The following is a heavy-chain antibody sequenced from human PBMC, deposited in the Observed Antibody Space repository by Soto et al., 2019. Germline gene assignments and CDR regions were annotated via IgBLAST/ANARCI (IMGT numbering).Heavy chain of an antibody. CDR1: GFTFTRYS. CDR3: ARESEDLTSNFDY. CDR2: ISSTTNYI. Sequence: PGGSLRLSCAASGFTFTRYSMNWVRQAPGKGLEWVSSISSTTNYIYYGDSMKGRFTISRDNTKNSLYLEMNSLRAEDTAVYYCARESEDLTSNFDYWGQGTLVTVSS. V-gene: IGHV3-21*06. J-gene: IGHJ4*02.